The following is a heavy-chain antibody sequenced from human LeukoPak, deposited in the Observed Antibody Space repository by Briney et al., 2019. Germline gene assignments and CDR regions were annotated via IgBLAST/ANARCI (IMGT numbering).Heavy chain of an antibody. D-gene: IGHD3-22*01. CDR3: ARPKAEYYYDSSGYFQFDY. CDR1: GGTFSSYA. V-gene: IGHV1-69*05. Sequence: SVKVSCKASGGTFSSYAISWVRQAPGQGLEWMGRIIPIFGTANYAQKFQGRVMITTDESTSTAYMELSSLRSEDTAVYYCARPKAEYYYDSSGYFQFDYWGQGTLVTVSS. J-gene: IGHJ4*02. CDR2: IIPIFGTA.